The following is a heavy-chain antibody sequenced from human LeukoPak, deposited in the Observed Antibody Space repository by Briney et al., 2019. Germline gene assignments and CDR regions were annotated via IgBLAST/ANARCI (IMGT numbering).Heavy chain of an antibody. J-gene: IGHJ4*02. CDR3: ARLSKGRYFDYIFDF. CDR2: INYIGSS. Sequence: ASETLSLTCSVSDDSVSSSIYFWGWIRQPPGKGLEWIGNINYIGSSAYNTSLKSRVTMSVDTSKKRFSLKMTSVTAADTAVYYCARLSKGRYFDYIFDFWGQGTLVTVSS. CDR1: DDSVSSSIYF. V-gene: IGHV4-39*01. D-gene: IGHD3-9*01.